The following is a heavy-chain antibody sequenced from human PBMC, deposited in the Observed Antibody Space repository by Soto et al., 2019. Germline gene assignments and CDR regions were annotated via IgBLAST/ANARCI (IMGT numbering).Heavy chain of an antibody. J-gene: IGHJ4*02. Sequence: ASVKVSCKASGYTFTDYYIHWVRQAPGQGLEYMGWINPNSGGTNYAQKFQGRVTMTGDTSISTAYVEMSRLGSDDTAIYYCATLGAKYFDHWGQGTLVTVSS. CDR2: INPNSGGT. CDR3: ATLGAKYFDH. V-gene: IGHV1-2*02. CDR1: GYTFTDYY. D-gene: IGHD3-10*01.